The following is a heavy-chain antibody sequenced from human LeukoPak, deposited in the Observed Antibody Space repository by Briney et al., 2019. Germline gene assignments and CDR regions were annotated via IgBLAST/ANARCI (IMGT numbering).Heavy chain of an antibody. CDR3: ARDQYYDSSGYYPASDAFDI. CDR2: ISAYNGNT. J-gene: IGHJ3*02. V-gene: IGHV1-18*01. D-gene: IGHD3-22*01. CDR1: GYTFTSYG. Sequence: ASVKVSCKASGYTFTSYGISWVRQAPGQGLEWRGWISAYNGNTNYAQKLQGRVTMSTDTSTSTAHMELRSLRSDDTAVYYCARDQYYDSSGYYPASDAFDIWGQGTMVTVSS.